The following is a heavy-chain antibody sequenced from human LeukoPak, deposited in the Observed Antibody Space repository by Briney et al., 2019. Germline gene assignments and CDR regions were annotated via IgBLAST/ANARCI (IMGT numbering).Heavy chain of an antibody. D-gene: IGHD3-3*01. CDR3: AREMYYDFWSGREGFFDY. J-gene: IGHJ4*02. CDR2: IIPIFGTA. V-gene: IGHV1-69*13. Sequence: GASVKVSCKASGGTFSSYAISWVRQAPGQGLEWMGGIIPIFGTANYAQKFQGRVTITADESTSTAYMELSSLRAEDTAVYYCAREMYYDFWSGREGFFDYWGQGTLVTVSS. CDR1: GGTFSSYA.